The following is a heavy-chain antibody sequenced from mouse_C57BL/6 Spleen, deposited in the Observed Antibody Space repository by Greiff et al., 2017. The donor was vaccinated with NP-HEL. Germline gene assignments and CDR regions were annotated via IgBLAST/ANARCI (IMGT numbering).Heavy chain of an antibody. CDR1: GYTFTSYW. Sequence: QVQLQQPGAELVKPGASVKLSCKASGYTFTSYWMQWVKQRPGQGLEWIGEIDPSDSYTKYHQKFKGKATLTVDTSSSTAYMQLSSLTSEDSAVYYCARSGYPYAMDYWGQGTSVTVSS. J-gene: IGHJ4*01. CDR3: ARSGYPYAMDY. V-gene: IGHV1-50*01. CDR2: IDPSDSYT.